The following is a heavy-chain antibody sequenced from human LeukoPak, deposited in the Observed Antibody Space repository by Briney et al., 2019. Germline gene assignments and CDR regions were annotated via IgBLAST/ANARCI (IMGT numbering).Heavy chain of an antibody. CDR1: GFTFSSYS. CDR2: ISGSSSYT. Sequence: GGSLRLSCAASGFTFSSYSMNWVRQAPGKGLEWVSFISGSSSYTHYADSVKGRFTISRDNAKITLYLQMNRLRVEDAAVYYCERGLFVLHYSSSSPFDCWGQGSLVTVSS. CDR3: ERGLFVLHYSSSSPFDC. J-gene: IGHJ4*02. D-gene: IGHD6-6*01. V-gene: IGHV3-21*01.